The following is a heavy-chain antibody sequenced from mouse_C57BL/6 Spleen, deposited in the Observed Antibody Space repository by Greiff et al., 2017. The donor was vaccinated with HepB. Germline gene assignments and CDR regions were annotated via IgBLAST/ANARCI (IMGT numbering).Heavy chain of an antibody. D-gene: IGHD1-1*01. V-gene: IGHV1-55*01. J-gene: IGHJ4*01. CDR1: GYTFTSYW. Sequence: QVQLQQPGAELVKPGASVKMSCKASGYTFTSYWITWVKQRPGQGLEWIGDIYPGSGSTNYNEKFKSKATLTVDTSSSTAYMQLSSLTSEDSAVYYCARRSPYYGSSLGAMDYWGQGTSVTVSS. CDR3: ARRSPYYGSSLGAMDY. CDR2: IYPGSGST.